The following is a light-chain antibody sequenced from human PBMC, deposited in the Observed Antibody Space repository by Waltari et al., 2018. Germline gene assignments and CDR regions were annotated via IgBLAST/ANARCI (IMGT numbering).Light chain of an antibody. CDR2: YVT. CDR3: ASFIDGRTVV. Sequence: SALTQPVSVSGSPGQSITVSCTGSNSKFVASNYLSWYQQLPGKPPKLIIFYVTNPPAGVSTRFSGSKSGNTASLTISGLRAEDQADYYCASFIDGRTVVFGTGTRVTVL. CDR1: NSKFVASNY. V-gene: IGLV2-14*03. J-gene: IGLJ1*01.